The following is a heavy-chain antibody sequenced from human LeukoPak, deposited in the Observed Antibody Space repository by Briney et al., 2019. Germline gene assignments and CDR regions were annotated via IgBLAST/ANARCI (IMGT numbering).Heavy chain of an antibody. Sequence: ASVKVSCKASGYTFTNYGISWVRQAPGQGLEWMGWISAYNGNTNYAQKLRGRVTMTTDTSTSTAYMELGSLRSDDTAAYYCARDRVVPIFGVGMDVWGKGTTVTVSS. J-gene: IGHJ6*04. CDR2: ISAYNGNT. D-gene: IGHD3-3*01. V-gene: IGHV1-18*01. CDR1: GYTFTNYG. CDR3: ARDRVVPIFGVGMDV.